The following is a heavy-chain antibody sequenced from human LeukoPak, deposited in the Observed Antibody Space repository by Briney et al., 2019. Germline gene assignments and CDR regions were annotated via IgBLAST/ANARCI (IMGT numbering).Heavy chain of an antibody. V-gene: IGHV3-21*01. CDR1: GITFTTYT. CDR3: ASEHSGNYYRPFDY. Sequence: GGSLRLSCVASGITFTTYTMKWVRQAPGKGLEWVSSISTSSLYIYYADSVKGRFTISRDNAKNSLYLQMNSLRAEDTAVYYCASEHSGNYYRPFDYWGQGTLVTVSS. D-gene: IGHD1-26*01. J-gene: IGHJ4*02. CDR2: ISTSSLYI.